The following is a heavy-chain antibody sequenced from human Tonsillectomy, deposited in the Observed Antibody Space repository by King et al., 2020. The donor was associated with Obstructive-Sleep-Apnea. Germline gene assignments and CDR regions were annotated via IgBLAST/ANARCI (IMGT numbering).Heavy chain of an antibody. D-gene: IGHD3-10*01. CDR1: GFTFSSKG. V-gene: IGHV3-30*18. CDR3: AKDLTGADWFDP. J-gene: IGHJ5*02. Sequence: VQLVESGGGVVQPGKSLRLSCAASGFTFSSKGMHWVRQAPGKGLEWVAVISDDGGDRYYADPVKGRFIISRDNSKNTLYLQMNSLGPDDTAVYYCAKDLTGADWFDPWGPGILVTVSS. CDR2: ISDDGGDR.